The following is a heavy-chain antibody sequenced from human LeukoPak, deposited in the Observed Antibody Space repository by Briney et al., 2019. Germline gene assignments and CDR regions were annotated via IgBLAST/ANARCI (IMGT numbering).Heavy chain of an antibody. V-gene: IGHV1-46*02. J-gene: IGHJ6*02. CDR2: INPSGDST. CDR3: ARSLHFTMVRGGTTNYYYGMDV. D-gene: IGHD3-10*01. Sequence: ASVKVSCKSSGDTFNSHYIHWVRQAPGQGLEWMGKINPSGDSTSYAQKFQGRVTMTRDTSTSTVYMELNTLRSDDTAVYYCARSLHFTMVRGGTTNYYYGMDVWGQGTSVTVSS. CDR1: GDTFNSHY.